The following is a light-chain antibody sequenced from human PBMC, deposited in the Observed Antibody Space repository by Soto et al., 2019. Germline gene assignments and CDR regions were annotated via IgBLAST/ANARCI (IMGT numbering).Light chain of an antibody. CDR2: GAS. V-gene: IGKV3-20*01. CDR1: QAVNNNY. J-gene: IGKJ4*01. CDR3: QQYGSSPVT. Sequence: EIVLTQSPGTLSLSPGERVTLSCRASQAVNNNYLAWYQQIPGQAPRLLIYGASNRATGIPGRFGGRGSGTDFTLTISRLEPEDFAMYYCQQYGSSPVTFGGGTKVDIK.